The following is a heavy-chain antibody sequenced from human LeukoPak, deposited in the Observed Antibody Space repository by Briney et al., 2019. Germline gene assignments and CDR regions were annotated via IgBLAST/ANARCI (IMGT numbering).Heavy chain of an antibody. CDR1: GFTFSSYE. V-gene: IGHV3-48*03. Sequence: GGSLRLSCAASGFTFSSYEMKWVRQAPGKGLEWVSYITTSGRTIYYADSVKGRFTISRDNAKNSLYLQMNSLRAEDTAVYYCARGEDYGTNSFDYWGQGTLVTVSS. D-gene: IGHD4-17*01. CDR3: ARGEDYGTNSFDY. CDR2: ITTSGRTI. J-gene: IGHJ4*02.